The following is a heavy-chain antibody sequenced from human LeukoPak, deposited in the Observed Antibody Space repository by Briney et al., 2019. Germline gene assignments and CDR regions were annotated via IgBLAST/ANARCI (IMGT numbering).Heavy chain of an antibody. J-gene: IGHJ4*02. V-gene: IGHV3-23*01. Sequence: GGSLRLSCAAAGFTFGSYAMSWVRQAPGKGLEWVSAISGSGENTNYADSVKGRFTMSRDNSRDMLYLQMNSLRDEDTAKYYCAKTVSGSYSYQGGDYWGQGTLVTVSS. CDR3: AKTVSGSYSYQGGDY. CDR1: GFTFGSYA. CDR2: ISGSGENT. D-gene: IGHD3-16*02.